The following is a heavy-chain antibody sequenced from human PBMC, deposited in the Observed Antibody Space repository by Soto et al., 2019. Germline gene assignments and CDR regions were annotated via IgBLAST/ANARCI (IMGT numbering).Heavy chain of an antibody. J-gene: IGHJ6*02. CDR3: ARVMMATITYYYYGMDV. CDR1: GYTFTSYG. V-gene: IGHV1-18*01. D-gene: IGHD5-12*01. Sequence: GASVKVSCKASGYTFTSYGISWVRQAPGQGLEWMGWISAYNGNTNYAQKLQGRVTMTTDTSTSTAYMELRSLRSDDTPVYYCARVMMATITYYYYGMDVWGQGTTVTVSS. CDR2: ISAYNGNT.